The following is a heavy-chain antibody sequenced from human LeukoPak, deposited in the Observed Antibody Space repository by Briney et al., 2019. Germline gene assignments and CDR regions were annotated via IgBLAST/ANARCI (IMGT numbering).Heavy chain of an antibody. CDR2: IGHTGTST. Sequence: GGSLRLSCTASGFSISTYDMAWVRQAPGKGLEWVSAIGHTGTSTFYADSVRGRFTISRDNSKNTLSLQMNSLRAEDTAIYYCTKGRGQPWNFDYWGPGTLVTVSS. CDR3: TKGRGQPWNFDY. J-gene: IGHJ4*02. CDR1: GFSISTYD. D-gene: IGHD3-3*01. V-gene: IGHV3-23*01.